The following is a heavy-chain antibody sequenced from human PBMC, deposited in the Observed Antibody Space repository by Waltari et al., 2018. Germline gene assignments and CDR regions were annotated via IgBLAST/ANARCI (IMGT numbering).Heavy chain of an antibody. Sequence: EVQLVESGGGLVQPGGSLRLSCASSGFPFSRHWMRWVRQGPGKGLVWVSRIDTEGRGTVYAADVKGRFSISSDNAKNTLYLQMNSLRAEDTAVYYCARAGEGAAAYTFDIWGQGTMVTVSS. V-gene: IGHV3-74*01. D-gene: IGHD6-13*01. CDR1: GFPFSRHW. J-gene: IGHJ3*02. CDR2: IDTEGRGT. CDR3: ARAGEGAAAYTFDI.